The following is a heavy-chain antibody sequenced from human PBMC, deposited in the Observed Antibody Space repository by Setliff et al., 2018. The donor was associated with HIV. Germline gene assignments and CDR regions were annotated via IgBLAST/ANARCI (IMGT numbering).Heavy chain of an antibody. Sequence: ASVKVSCKASGGTFSSYAISWVRQTTGQGLEWMGWMNPDSGHTGYAQKFQGRVTMTRNTSISTAYMELSSLRSEDTAVYYCARLARNNWFDPWGQGTLVTVSS. V-gene: IGHV1-8*02. CDR3: ARLARNNWFDP. CDR1: GGTFSSYA. J-gene: IGHJ5*02. CDR2: MNPDSGHT.